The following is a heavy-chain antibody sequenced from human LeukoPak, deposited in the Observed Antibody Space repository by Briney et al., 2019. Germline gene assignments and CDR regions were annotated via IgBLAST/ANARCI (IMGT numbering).Heavy chain of an antibody. CDR2: MNPNSGNT. D-gene: IGHD6-19*01. Sequence: ASVKVSCKASGYTFTSYDINWVRQATGQGLEWMGWMNPNSGNTGYAQKFQGRVTMTRSTSISTANMELSSLRSEDTAVYYCARTAVAGGSFDYWGQGTLVTVSS. CDR3: ARTAVAGGSFDY. J-gene: IGHJ4*02. V-gene: IGHV1-8*01. CDR1: GYTFTSYD.